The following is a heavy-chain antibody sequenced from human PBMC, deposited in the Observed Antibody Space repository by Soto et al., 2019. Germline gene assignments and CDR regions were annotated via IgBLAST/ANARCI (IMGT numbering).Heavy chain of an antibody. Sequence: SVKVSCKASGGTFSSYAISWVRQAPGQGLEWMGGIIPIFGTANYAQKFQGRVTITADESTSTAYMELSSLRSEDTAVYYCAREYYCGLGSYFPPHYYYGMDVWGQGTTVTVSS. J-gene: IGHJ6*02. D-gene: IGHD3-10*01. V-gene: IGHV1-69*13. CDR3: AREYYCGLGSYFPPHYYYGMDV. CDR2: IIPIFGTA. CDR1: GGTFSSYA.